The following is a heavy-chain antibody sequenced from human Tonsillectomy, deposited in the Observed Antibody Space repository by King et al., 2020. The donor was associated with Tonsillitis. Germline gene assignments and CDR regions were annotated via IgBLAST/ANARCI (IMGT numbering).Heavy chain of an antibody. CDR1: GFTFGDSA. Sequence: VQLVESGGGLVQPGRSLRLSCTGSGFTFGDSAMNWVRQAPGKGLEWVGFIRSKAQGGTTEYAASVKGRFSISRDDSKSIAYLQMNSLKTEDTAMYYCTRDRASVKYICDYWGQGTLVTVSS. CDR3: TRDRASVKYICDY. D-gene: IGHD3-10*01. V-gene: IGHV3-49*04. CDR2: IRSKAQGGTT. J-gene: IGHJ4*02.